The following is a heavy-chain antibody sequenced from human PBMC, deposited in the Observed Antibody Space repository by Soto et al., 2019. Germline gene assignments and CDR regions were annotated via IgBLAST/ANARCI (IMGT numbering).Heavy chain of an antibody. CDR1: GFTFSSYG. CDR3: ARPPVEHWLGSAEYFQH. J-gene: IGHJ1*01. CDR2: IWYDGSNK. Sequence: QVQLVESGGGVVQPGRSLRLSCAASGFTFSSYGMRWVRQATGKGLEWVAVIWYDGSNKYYADSVKGRFTISRDNSKNTLYLQMNSLRSEATAVYYCARPPVEHWLGSAEYFQHWGQGTLVTVS. V-gene: IGHV3-33*01. D-gene: IGHD6-19*01.